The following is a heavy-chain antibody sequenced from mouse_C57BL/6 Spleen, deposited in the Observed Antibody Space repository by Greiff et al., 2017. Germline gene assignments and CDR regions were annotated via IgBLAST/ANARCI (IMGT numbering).Heavy chain of an antibody. CDR1: GFTFSSYA. CDR3: ARDGYYPYYYAMDY. V-gene: IGHV5-4*01. J-gene: IGHJ4*01. Sequence: EVQLVESGGGLVKPGGSLKLSCAASGFTFSSYAMSWVRQTPEKGLEWVATISDGGSYTYYPDNVKGRFTISRDNATNNLYLQMSHLKSEDTAMYYCARDGYYPYYYAMDYWGQGTSVTVSS. CDR2: ISDGGSYT. D-gene: IGHD2-3*01.